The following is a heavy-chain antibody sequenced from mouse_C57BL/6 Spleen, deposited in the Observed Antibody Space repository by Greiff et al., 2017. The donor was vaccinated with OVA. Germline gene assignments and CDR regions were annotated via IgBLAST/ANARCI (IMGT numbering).Heavy chain of an antibody. CDR3: ERSGGDGRFDV. J-gene: IGHJ3*01. CDR1: GYTINDYY. V-gene: IGHV1-76*01. CDR2: IYPGSGNT. D-gene: IGHD2-13*01. Sequence: QVQLQQSGAELVRPGASVKLSCTASGYTINDYYIHWVKQRPGQGLEWIARIYPGSGNTYYNEKFKGKATLTAETSSSTAYMQLISLTSEDSSVYFCERSGGDGRFDVWGKGTLVTVSA.